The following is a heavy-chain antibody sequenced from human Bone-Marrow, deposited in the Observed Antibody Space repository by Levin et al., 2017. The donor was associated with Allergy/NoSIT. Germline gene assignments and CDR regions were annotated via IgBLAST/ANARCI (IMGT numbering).Heavy chain of an antibody. V-gene: IGHV3-23*01. Sequence: PGGSLRLSCAASGFTFSSYAMSWVRQAPGKGLEWVSAISGSGGSTYYADSVKGRFTISRDNSKNTLYLQMNSLRAEDTAVYYCAKDPRQFGVVIPIDYWGQGTLVTVSS. CDR1: GFTFSSYA. CDR2: ISGSGGST. CDR3: AKDPRQFGVVIPIDY. D-gene: IGHD3-3*01. J-gene: IGHJ4*02.